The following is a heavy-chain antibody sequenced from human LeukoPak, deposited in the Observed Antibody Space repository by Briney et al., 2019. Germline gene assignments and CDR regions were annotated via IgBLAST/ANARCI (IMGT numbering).Heavy chain of an antibody. CDR3: ARGDQLEPYSFDYYYYMDV. CDR2: ISAYNGNT. J-gene: IGHJ6*03. D-gene: IGHD1-1*01. Sequence: ASVKVSCKASGYTFTSYGISWVRQAPGQGLEWMGWISAYNGNTNYAQKLQGRVTMTTDTSTSTAYMELRSLRSDDTAVYYCARGDQLEPYSFDYYYYMDVWGKGTTVTVSS. CDR1: GYTFTSYG. V-gene: IGHV1-18*01.